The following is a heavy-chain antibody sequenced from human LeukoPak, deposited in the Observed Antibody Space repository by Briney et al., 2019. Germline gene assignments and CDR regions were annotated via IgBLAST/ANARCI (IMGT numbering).Heavy chain of an antibody. V-gene: IGHV3-74*01. CDR1: GFTFSSYW. J-gene: IGHJ4*02. CDR3: ARDQGSFDY. CDR2: IHSDGIGT. Sequence: GGSLRLSCAASGFTFSSYWMHWIRQAPGKGLVWVSRIHSDGIGTSYADSVRGRFTISRDNAKNTVYLQMNSLRAEDTAVFYCARDQGSFDYWGQGTLVTVSS.